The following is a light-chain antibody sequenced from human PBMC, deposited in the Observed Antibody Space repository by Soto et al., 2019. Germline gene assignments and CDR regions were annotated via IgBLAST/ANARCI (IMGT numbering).Light chain of an antibody. Sequence: QSVLTQPPSVSAAPGQTVSISCSGSSSNVGKNFVSWYQHVPGKAPKLLIYDNQKRPSGIPDRFSASKSGTLATLDITGLQTGDEADYYCGTWHSSLTIGVIFGGGTQVTVL. CDR1: SSNVGKNF. CDR2: DNQ. V-gene: IGLV1-51*01. J-gene: IGLJ2*01. CDR3: GTWHSSLTIGVI.